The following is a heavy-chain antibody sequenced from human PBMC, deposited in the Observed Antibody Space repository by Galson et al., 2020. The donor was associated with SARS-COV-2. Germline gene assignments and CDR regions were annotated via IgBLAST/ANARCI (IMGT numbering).Heavy chain of an antibody. V-gene: IGHV3-30*18. Sequence: TGGSLRLSCAASGFTFSSYGMHWVRQAPGKGLEWVAVISYDGSNKYYADSVKGRFTISRDNSKNTLYLQMNSLRAEDTAVYYCAKVLEEEGIMITFGGALSFGPFDYWGQGTLVTVSS. J-gene: IGHJ4*02. CDR2: ISYDGSNK. D-gene: IGHD3-16*01. CDR1: GFTFSSYG. CDR3: AKVLEEEGIMITFGGALSFGPFDY.